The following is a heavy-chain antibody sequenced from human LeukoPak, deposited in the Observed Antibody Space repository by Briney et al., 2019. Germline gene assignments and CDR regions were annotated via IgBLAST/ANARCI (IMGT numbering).Heavy chain of an antibody. D-gene: IGHD2-2*01. CDR3: ARVKGGGYCSSTSCLFFDY. V-gene: IGHV1-18*01. J-gene: IGHJ4*02. Sequence: GASVKVACKASGYSFTRYGISWVRHAPGQGLEWVVWISAYNGNTNYAQKLQGRVTMTTDTSTSTAYMELRSLRSDDTAVYYCARVKGGGYCSSTSCLFFDYWGQGTLVTVSS. CDR2: ISAYNGNT. CDR1: GYSFTRYG.